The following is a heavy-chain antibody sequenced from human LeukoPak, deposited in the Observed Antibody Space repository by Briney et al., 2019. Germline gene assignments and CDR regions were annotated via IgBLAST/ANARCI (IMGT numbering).Heavy chain of an antibody. CDR1: GYTFTSYG. J-gene: IGHJ6*02. CDR3: ARGGSYPNYYGMDV. Sequence: WASVKVSCEASGYTFTSYGISWVRQAPGQGLEWMGWISAYNGNTNYAQKLQGRVTMTTDTSTSTAYMELRSLRSDDTAVYYCARGGSYPNYYGMDVWGQGTTVTVSS. V-gene: IGHV1-18*01. CDR2: ISAYNGNT. D-gene: IGHD1-26*01.